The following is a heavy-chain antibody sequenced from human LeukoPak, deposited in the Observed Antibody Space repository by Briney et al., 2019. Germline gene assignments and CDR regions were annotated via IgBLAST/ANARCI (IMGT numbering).Heavy chain of an antibody. V-gene: IGHV1-18*01. CDR2: ISAYNGNT. J-gene: IGHJ1*01. Sequence: GASVKVSCKASGYTFTSYGISWVRQAPGQGLEWMGWISAYNGNTNYAQKLQGRVTMTTDTSTSTAYMELSSLRSEDTAVYYCARELEGYSYGSEYFQHWGQGTLVTVSS. CDR3: ARELEGYSYGSEYFQH. CDR1: GYTFTSYG. D-gene: IGHD5-18*01.